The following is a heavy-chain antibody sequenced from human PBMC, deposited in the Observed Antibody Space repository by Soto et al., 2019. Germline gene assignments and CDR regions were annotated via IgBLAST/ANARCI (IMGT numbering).Heavy chain of an antibody. CDR3: ASRGYIAYDSKY. D-gene: IGHD5-12*01. CDR2: IIPIFGTA. V-gene: IGHV1-69*13. Sequence: SVKVSCKASGGTFSNYAITWVRQAPGQGLEWIGGIIPIFGTANYAQKFQGRVTITADESTSTAYMELSSLTSEDSAVYYFASRGYIAYDSKYWGQVTLVTVSS. J-gene: IGHJ4*02. CDR1: GGTFSNYA.